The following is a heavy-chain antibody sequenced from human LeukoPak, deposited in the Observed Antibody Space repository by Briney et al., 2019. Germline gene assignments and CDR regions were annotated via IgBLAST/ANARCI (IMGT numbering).Heavy chain of an antibody. J-gene: IGHJ4*02. CDR2: ISYDGSNK. Sequence: GGSLRLSCAASGFTFSSYGMHWVRQAPGKGLEWVAVISYDGSNKYYADSVKGRFTISRDNSKNTLYLQMNSLRAEDTAVYYCAKERSAAGPFDYWGQGTLVTASS. CDR1: GFTFSSYG. V-gene: IGHV3-30*18. D-gene: IGHD6-13*01. CDR3: AKERSAAGPFDY.